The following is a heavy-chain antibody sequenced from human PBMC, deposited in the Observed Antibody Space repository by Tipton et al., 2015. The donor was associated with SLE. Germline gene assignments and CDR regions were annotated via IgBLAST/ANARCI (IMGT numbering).Heavy chain of an antibody. CDR1: GGSISSSSEY. J-gene: IGHJ3*02. D-gene: IGHD2-21*01. CDR2: INHSGRT. V-gene: IGHV4-39*07. CDR3: AGRSCVVVIAIYDAFDI. Sequence: LRLSCTVSGGSISSSSEYWSWMRPPPGKGLEWIEEINHSGRTNYNPSLKTRVTISVDTSKNQFSLRLSSVIAADTAVYYCAGRSCVVVIAIYDAFDIWGQGTMVTVSS.